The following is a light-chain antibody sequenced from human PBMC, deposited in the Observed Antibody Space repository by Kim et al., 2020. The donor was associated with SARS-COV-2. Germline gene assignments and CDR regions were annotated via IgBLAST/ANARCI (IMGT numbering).Light chain of an antibody. Sequence: ANINCRSSQSVFHSSKRKNFLAWYQQKPGQPPKLLVYWASTRESGVPDRFSGGESGTDFTLTISSLQAEDVAVYFCQQYYSTPFTFGGGTKVDIK. V-gene: IGKV4-1*01. J-gene: IGKJ4*01. CDR1: QSVFHSSKRKNF. CDR2: WAS. CDR3: QQYYSTPFT.